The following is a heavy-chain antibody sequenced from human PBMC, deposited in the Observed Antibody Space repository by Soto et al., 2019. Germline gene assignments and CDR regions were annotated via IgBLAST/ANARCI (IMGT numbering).Heavy chain of an antibody. V-gene: IGHV1-18*01. D-gene: IGHD3-10*01. CDR3: ARGVGSGSYYNQYNWFDP. CDR2: INVYNGNT. CDR1: GYTFANYG. Sequence: ASVKVSCKASGYTFANYGISWVRQAPGQGLEWMGWINVYNGNTKYAQKVQGRVTMTTDTSTSTAYMELRSLRSDDTVVYYCARGVGSGSYYNQYNWFDPWGQGTLVTVSS. J-gene: IGHJ5*02.